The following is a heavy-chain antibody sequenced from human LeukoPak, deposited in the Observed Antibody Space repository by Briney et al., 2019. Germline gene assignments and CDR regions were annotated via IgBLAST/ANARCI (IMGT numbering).Heavy chain of an antibody. J-gene: IGHJ4*02. V-gene: IGHV1-18*01. D-gene: IGHD5-12*01. CDR1: GYTFTRYG. Sequence: GASVKVSYKASGYTFTRYGISWVRQAPGQGLEWMGWISAYNGNTNYAQKLRGRITVTTDTSTSTAYMELRSLRSDDTAVYYCAREGGIVATTAFDYWGQGTLVTVSS. CDR2: ISAYNGNT. CDR3: AREGGIVATTAFDY.